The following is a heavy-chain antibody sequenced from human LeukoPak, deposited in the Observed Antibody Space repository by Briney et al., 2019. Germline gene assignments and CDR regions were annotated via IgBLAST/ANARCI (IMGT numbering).Heavy chain of an antibody. CDR3: ARDMDSSGWYPLDY. V-gene: IGHV3-74*01. J-gene: IGHJ4*02. D-gene: IGHD6-19*01. Sequence: PGGSLRLSCAASGFTFSSYWMHWVRQAPGKGLVWVSRINSDGSSTSYADSVKGRFTISRDNSKNTLYLQMNSLRAEDTAVYYCARDMDSSGWYPLDYWGQGTLVTVSS. CDR2: INSDGSST. CDR1: GFTFSSYW.